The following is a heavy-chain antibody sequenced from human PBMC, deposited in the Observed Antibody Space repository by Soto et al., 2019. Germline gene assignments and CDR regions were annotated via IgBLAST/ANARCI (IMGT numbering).Heavy chain of an antibody. CDR1: GYTFTSYG. CDR2: MNPSGTT. CDR3: ARGPRPRFDY. V-gene: IGHV1-46*01. J-gene: IGHJ4*02. Sequence: QIQLMQSGAEVKKPGASVKVSCKASGYTFTSYGIHWVRQSPGQGLQWMGTMNPSGTTGSAQKFQDRVTMTRDTSTSTVYMELSGLRSEDSAVYYCARGPRPRFDYWGQGTLVTVS.